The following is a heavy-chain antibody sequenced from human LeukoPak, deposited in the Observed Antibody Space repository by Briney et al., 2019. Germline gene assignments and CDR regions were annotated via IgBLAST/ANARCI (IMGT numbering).Heavy chain of an antibody. D-gene: IGHD6-19*01. CDR1: GFTFSIYW. CDR3: ARYGNGAWLAHYSFDI. CDR2: IKQDGSEK. J-gene: IGHJ3*02. V-gene: IGHV3-7*01. Sequence: PGESLRLSCAASGFTFSIYWMNWVRQAPGKGLEWVANIKQDGSEKYYVDSVKGRFTISRDNAKNSLYLQMNSLRAEDTAVYYCARYGNGAWLAHYSFDIWGQGTMVTVSS.